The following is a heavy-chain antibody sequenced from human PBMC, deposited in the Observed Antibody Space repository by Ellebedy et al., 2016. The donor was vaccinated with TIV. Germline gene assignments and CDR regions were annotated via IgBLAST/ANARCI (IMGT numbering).Heavy chain of an antibody. J-gene: IGHJ4*02. CDR1: GFTFGSFA. Sequence: GGSLRLSCAASGFTFGSFAMHWVRQAPGKGLEWLSVISGGGDNTHHAESVKGPFTIIRDNSKNTLYLQMDRLRAEDTAVYYCAKGTSSGFNYDRVGCEYWGQGTLVTVSS. D-gene: IGHD3-22*01. CDR2: ISGGGDNT. V-gene: IGHV3-23*01. CDR3: AKGTSSGFNYDRVGCEY.